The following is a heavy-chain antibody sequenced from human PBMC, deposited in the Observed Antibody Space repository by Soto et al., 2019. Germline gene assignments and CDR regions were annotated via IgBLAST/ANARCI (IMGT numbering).Heavy chain of an antibody. CDR3: ARHGIFGYDYIWGSYPGPPPLEINAFDI. Sequence: SETLSLTCTVSGGSISSSSYYWGWIRQPPGKGLEWIGSIYYSGSTYYNPSLKSRVTISVDTSKNQFSLKLSSVTAADTAVYYCARHGIFGYDYIWGSYPGPPPLEINAFDIWGQGTMVTVSS. V-gene: IGHV4-39*01. CDR1: GGSISSSSYY. J-gene: IGHJ3*02. D-gene: IGHD3-16*01. CDR2: IYYSGST.